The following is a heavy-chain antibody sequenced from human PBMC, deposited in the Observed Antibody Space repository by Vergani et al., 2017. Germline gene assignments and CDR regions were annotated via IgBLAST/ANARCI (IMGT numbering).Heavy chain of an antibody. CDR3: ARDHGDYYDSSGYYYGSNEFDY. Sequence: VQLLESGGGLVQPGGSLRLSCAASGFTFSSYGMHWVRQAPGKGLEWVAVIWYDGSNKYYADTVKGRFTIARDNSKNTLYLQMNSLRAEDTAVDYCARDHGDYYDSSGYYYGSNEFDYWGQGTLVTVSS. CDR2: IWYDGSNK. J-gene: IGHJ4*02. CDR1: GFTFSSYG. D-gene: IGHD3-22*01. V-gene: IGHV3-33*08.